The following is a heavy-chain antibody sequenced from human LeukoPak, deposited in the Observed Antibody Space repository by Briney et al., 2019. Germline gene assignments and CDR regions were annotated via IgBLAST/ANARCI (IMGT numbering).Heavy chain of an antibody. CDR3: AKPHSSGYYPHDYFDY. CDR2: ISGSGGST. V-gene: IGHV3-23*01. Sequence: QPGGSLRLSCAASGFTFSSYAMSWVRQAPGKGLEWVSGISGSGGSTYYADSVKGRFTISRDNSKNTLYLQMSSLRAEDTAVYYCAKPHSSGYYPHDYFDYWGQGTLVTVSS. D-gene: IGHD3-22*01. CDR1: GFTFSSYA. J-gene: IGHJ4*02.